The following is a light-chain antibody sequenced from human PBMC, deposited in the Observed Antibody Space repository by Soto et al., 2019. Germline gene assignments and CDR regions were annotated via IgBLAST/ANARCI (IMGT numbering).Light chain of an antibody. CDR1: HSVNSH. Sequence: EIGMTQSPATLSVSPGERVTLSCRTSHSVNSHVAWYQQKPGQAPRLLLYGASTRATGIPVRFSGSGFGTEFTLTISSLQSEDFAVYYCQQYKNWPLFGQGTRLEIK. J-gene: IGKJ5*01. V-gene: IGKV3-15*01. CDR2: GAS. CDR3: QQYKNWPL.